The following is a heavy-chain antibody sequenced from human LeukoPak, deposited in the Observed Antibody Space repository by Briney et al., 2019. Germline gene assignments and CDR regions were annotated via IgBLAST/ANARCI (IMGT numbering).Heavy chain of an antibody. CDR3: ARDLRGMVDY. V-gene: IGHV4-4*02. Sequence: SETLSLTCAVSGGSISSSNWWSWVRQPPGKGLEWIGEIYHSGGTNYNPSLRSRVTISVDKSNNQFSLKLSSVTAADTAVYYCARDLRGMVDYWGQGTLVTVSS. CDR2: IYHSGGT. J-gene: IGHJ4*02. CDR1: GGSISSSNW. D-gene: IGHD3-16*01.